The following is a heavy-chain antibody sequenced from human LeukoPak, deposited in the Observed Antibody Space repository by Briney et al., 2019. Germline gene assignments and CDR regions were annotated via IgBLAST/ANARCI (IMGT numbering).Heavy chain of an antibody. CDR1: GGSFSGYY. J-gene: IGHJ6*04. CDR3: ARGSMVRGVMHYYYYGMDV. V-gene: IGHV4-34*01. D-gene: IGHD3-10*01. Sequence: SETLSLTCAVYGGSFSGYYWSWIRQPPGKGLEWIGEINHSGSTNYNPSLKSRVTISVDTSKNQSSLKLSSVTAADTAAYYCARGSMVRGVMHYYYYGMDVWGKGTTVTVSS. CDR2: INHSGST.